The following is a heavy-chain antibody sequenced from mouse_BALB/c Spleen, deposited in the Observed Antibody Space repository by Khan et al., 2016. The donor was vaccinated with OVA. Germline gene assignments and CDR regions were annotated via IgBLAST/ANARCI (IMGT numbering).Heavy chain of an antibody. D-gene: IGHD2-4*01. V-gene: IGHV2-6-7*01. CDR2: IWGDGST. Sequence: VQLQESGPGLVAPSQSLSITCTVSGFSLTGYGVNWVRQPPGKGLEWLGMIWGDGSTDYNSALKSRLSISKDNSKSQVFLKMNSLHTDDTARYYCAREIYYDDAYYYAMDYWGQGTSVTVAS. CDR1: GFSLTGYG. CDR3: AREIYYDDAYYYAMDY. J-gene: IGHJ4*01.